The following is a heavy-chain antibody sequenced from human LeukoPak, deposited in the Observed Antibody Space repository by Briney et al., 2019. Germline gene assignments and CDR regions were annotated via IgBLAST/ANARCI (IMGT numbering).Heavy chain of an antibody. Sequence: PGESLKISCQGSGYNFPNYWIAWVRQMPGKGLEWMGIIYPGDSDTRYSPSFQGQVTMSADKAISTAYVQWSSLKAWDTAMYYCARFSVGGTYYPNYWGQGTLVSVSS. J-gene: IGHJ4*02. CDR3: ARFSVGGTYYPNY. V-gene: IGHV5-51*01. CDR2: IYPGDSDT. D-gene: IGHD1-26*01. CDR1: GYNFPNYW.